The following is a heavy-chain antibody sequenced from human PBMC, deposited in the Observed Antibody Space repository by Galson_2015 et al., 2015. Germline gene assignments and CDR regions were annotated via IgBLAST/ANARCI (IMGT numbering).Heavy chain of an antibody. CDR1: GFTFSSYS. V-gene: IGHV3-21*01. D-gene: IGHD4-11*01. CDR3: ARDDYTDRHFDY. CDR2: ISSTSSYI. Sequence: SLRLSCAASGFTFSSYSMNWVRQAPGKGLEWVSSISSTSSYIYYADPVKGRFTISRDNAKNSLYLQMDSLRAEDTAVYYCARDDYTDRHFDYWGQGTLVTVSS. J-gene: IGHJ4*02.